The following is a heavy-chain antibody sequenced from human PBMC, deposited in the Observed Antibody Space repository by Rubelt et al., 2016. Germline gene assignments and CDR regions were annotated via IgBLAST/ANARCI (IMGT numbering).Heavy chain of an antibody. J-gene: IGHJ3*02. CDR2: IKNDGSEK. D-gene: IGHD3-22*01. CDR1: GFTFSDFF. Sequence: EHWLGGVRPGGSLRLSCAGSGFTFSDFFMSWVRQAPGKGLEWVANIKNDGSEKYYVESVRGRFSISRDNAKNSLYLQTNSLRAEDTAVYYCARASYYESSGYDDAFDIWGQGTMVTVSS. V-gene: IGHV3-7*01. CDR3: ARASYYESSGYDDAFDI.